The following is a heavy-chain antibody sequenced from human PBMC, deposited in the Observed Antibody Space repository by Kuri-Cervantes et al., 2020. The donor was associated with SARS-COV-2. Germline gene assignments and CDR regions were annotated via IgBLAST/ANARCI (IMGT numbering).Heavy chain of an antibody. CDR2: INGGGEET. V-gene: IGHV3-23*01. J-gene: IGHJ4*02. CDR3: ARGGRYCSSTSCYAHDY. CDR1: GFSFSTYA. D-gene: IGHD2-2*01. Sequence: GESLKISCVGSGFSFSTYAMSWVRQAPGKGLQWVSSINGGGEETYYADSVKGRFAISRDNSKNTLYLQMNSLRAEDTAVYYCARGGRYCSSTSCYAHDYWGQGTLVTVSS.